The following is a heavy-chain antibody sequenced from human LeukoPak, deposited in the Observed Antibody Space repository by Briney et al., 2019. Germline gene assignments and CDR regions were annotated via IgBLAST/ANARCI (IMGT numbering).Heavy chain of an antibody. D-gene: IGHD6-19*01. V-gene: IGHV3-48*01. CDR2: ISSSSSTI. J-gene: IGHJ6*03. CDR3: AKVAGIAVAAIYYYYMDV. Sequence: GSLRLSCAASGFTLSNAWMNWVRQAPGKGLEWVSYISSSSSTIYYADSVKGRFTISRDNSKNTLYLQINSLRAEDTAVYYCAKVAGIAVAAIYYYYMDVWGKGTTVTVSS. CDR1: GFTLSNAW.